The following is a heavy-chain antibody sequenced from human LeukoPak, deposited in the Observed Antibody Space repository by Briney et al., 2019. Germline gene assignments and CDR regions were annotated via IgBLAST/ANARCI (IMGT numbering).Heavy chain of an antibody. J-gene: IGHJ4*02. D-gene: IGHD3-22*01. CDR1: GGTFSSYA. CDR3: ARDSDSSGYYLRWLDY. V-gene: IGHV1-69*05. Sequence: SVKVSYKASGGTFSSYAISWVRQAPGQGLEWMGRIITIFGTANYAQKFQGRVTITTDESTSTAYMELSSLRSEDTAVYYCARDSDSSGYYLRWLDYWGQGTLVTVSS. CDR2: IITIFGTA.